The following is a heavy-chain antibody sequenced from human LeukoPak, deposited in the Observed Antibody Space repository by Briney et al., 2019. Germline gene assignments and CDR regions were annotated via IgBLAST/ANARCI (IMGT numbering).Heavy chain of an antibody. D-gene: IGHD3-9*01. J-gene: IGHJ4*02. V-gene: IGHV3-30*02. Sequence: PGGSLRLSCAASGFTFSSYGMHWVRQAPGKGLEWVAFIRYDGSNKYYADSVKGRFTISRDNSKNTLYLQMNSLRAEDTAVYYCASTVSQKLRYFDWPPFDYWGQGTLVTVSS. CDR2: IRYDGSNK. CDR3: ASTVSQKLRYFDWPPFDY. CDR1: GFTFSSYG.